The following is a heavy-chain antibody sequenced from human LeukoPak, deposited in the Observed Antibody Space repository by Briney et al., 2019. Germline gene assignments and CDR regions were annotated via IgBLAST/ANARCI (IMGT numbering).Heavy chain of an antibody. CDR2: INHSGST. CDR3: ARGSVVTPDLFDY. V-gene: IGHV4-34*01. D-gene: IGHD2-21*02. Sequence: SETLSLTCAVYGGSFSGYYWSWIRQPPGKGLEWIGEINHSGSTNYNPSLKSRVTISVDTSKNQFSLKLSSVTAADTAVYYCARGSVVTPDLFDYWGQGTLVTVSS. CDR1: GGSFSGYY. J-gene: IGHJ4*02.